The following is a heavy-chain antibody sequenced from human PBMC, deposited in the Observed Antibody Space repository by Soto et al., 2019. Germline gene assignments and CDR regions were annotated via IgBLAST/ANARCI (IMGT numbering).Heavy chain of an antibody. CDR1: GGSISSGTYY. V-gene: IGHV4-31*03. Sequence: QVQLQESGPGLVKPSQTLSLTCTVSGGSISSGTYYWSWIRQHPGKGLEWIGNIYYNGNTYYSPSLKTRVTISGDTSKNQFSLKLGSVTAADTAVYYCARDPTGRGGFDCWGQGILVLVSS. CDR3: ARDPTGRGGFDC. D-gene: IGHD3-10*01. CDR2: IYYNGNT. J-gene: IGHJ4*02.